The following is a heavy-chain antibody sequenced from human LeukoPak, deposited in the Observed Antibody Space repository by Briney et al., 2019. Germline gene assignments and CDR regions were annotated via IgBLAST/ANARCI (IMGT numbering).Heavy chain of an antibody. Sequence: KPSETLSLTCAVYGGSFSGYYWSWIRQPPGKGLEWIEEINHSGSTNYNPSLKSRVTISVDTSKNQFSLKLSSVTAADTAVYYCARDLREPFDYWGQGTLVTVSS. D-gene: IGHD1-14*01. CDR1: GGSFSGYY. V-gene: IGHV4-34*01. CDR2: INHSGST. CDR3: ARDLREPFDY. J-gene: IGHJ4*02.